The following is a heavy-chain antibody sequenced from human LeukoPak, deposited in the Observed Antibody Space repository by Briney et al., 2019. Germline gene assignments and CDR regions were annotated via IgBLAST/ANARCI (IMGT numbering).Heavy chain of an antibody. CDR1: GFTFSSYA. CDR3: ARGKTLSTYYYDSNAFDI. Sequence: GGSLRLSCAASGFTFSSYAMSWVRQAPGKGLEWVSAISGSGGSTYYADSVKGRFTISRDNSKNTLYLQMNSLRAEDTAVYYCARGKTLSTYYYDSNAFDIWGQGTMVTVSS. V-gene: IGHV3-23*01. D-gene: IGHD3-22*01. J-gene: IGHJ3*02. CDR2: ISGSGGST.